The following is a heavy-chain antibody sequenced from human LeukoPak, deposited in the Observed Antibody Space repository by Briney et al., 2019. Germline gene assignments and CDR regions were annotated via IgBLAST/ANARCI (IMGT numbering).Heavy chain of an antibody. J-gene: IGHJ4*02. V-gene: IGHV1-2*02. Sequence: GASVKVSCKASGYTFTGYYMHWVRQAPGQGLEWMGWINPNSGGTKYAQKFQGGVTMTSDASISTAYMELSSLRSDDTAVYYCASRPDQHLLYYFDYWGQGALVTVSS. CDR3: ASRPDQHLLYYFDY. CDR2: INPNSGGT. D-gene: IGHD2-15*01. CDR1: GYTFTGYY.